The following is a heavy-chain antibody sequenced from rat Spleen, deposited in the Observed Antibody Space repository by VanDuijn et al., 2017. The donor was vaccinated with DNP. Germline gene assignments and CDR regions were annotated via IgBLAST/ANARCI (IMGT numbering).Heavy chain of an antibody. CDR3: TRENSGYEDYFDY. CDR2: ITNTGGST. D-gene: IGHD4-3*01. CDR1: GFTFNNYW. V-gene: IGHV5-31*01. Sequence: EVQLAESGGGLVQPGRSLKLSCVASGFTFNNYWMTWIRQAPGKGLEWVASITNTGGSTYYPDSVKGRFTISRDNAKSTQYLQMNSLRSEDTATYYCTRENSGYEDYFDYWGQGVMVTVSS. J-gene: IGHJ2*01.